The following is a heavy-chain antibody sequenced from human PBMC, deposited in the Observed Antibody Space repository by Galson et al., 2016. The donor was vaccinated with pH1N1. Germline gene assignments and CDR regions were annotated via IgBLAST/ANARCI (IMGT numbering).Heavy chain of an antibody. CDR2: IYLGGSHI. V-gene: IGHV5-51*01. CDR1: GYSFRSSW. CDR3: ARQNDYGDYRGDAFDI. Sequence: QSGAEVKKPGESLKISCQGSGYSFRSSWIGWVRQMPGKGLEWMGIIYLGGSHIRYSPSFQGQVTISADKSINIVYLQWSSLKASDPAIYYRARQNDYGDYRGDAFDIWGQGTLVTVSS. J-gene: IGHJ3*02. D-gene: IGHD4-17*01.